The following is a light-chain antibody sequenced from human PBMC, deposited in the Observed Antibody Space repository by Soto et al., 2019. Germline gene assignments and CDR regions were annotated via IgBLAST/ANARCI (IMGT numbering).Light chain of an antibody. CDR2: AAS. V-gene: IGKV1-39*01. J-gene: IGKJ1*01. Sequence: DIQMTQSPSSLSASVGDRVTITCRARQSISSYLNWYQQKPGKAPNLLIYAASSLQSGVPSRFSVSGSGTDFTLTISSLQPGDFATYYCQQSYSTSVTFGQGTKVDSK. CDR3: QQSYSTSVT. CDR1: QSISSY.